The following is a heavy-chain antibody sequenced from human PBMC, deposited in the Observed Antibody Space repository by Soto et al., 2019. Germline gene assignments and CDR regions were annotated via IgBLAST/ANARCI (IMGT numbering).Heavy chain of an antibody. CDR1: GGSFSGYY. Sequence: PSETLSLTCAVYGGSFSGYYWSWIRQPPGKGLEWIGEINHSGSTNYNPSLKSRVTISVDTSKNQFSLKLSSVTAADTAVYYCARGFGIVATTDPYGMDVWGQGTTVTVSS. J-gene: IGHJ6*02. V-gene: IGHV4-34*01. CDR2: INHSGST. CDR3: ARGFGIVATTDPYGMDV. D-gene: IGHD5-12*01.